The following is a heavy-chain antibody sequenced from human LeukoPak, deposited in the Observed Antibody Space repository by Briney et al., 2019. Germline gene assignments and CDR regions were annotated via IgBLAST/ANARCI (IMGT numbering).Heavy chain of an antibody. V-gene: IGHV3-30*02. J-gene: IGHJ4*02. CDR2: LQYDGSKQ. Sequence: PGGSLRLSCAASGFTFSSYGMHWVRQAPGKGLEWVAFLQYDGSKQSYADSVKGRFTISRDNSKNTLYLQMNSLRAEDTAVYYCDCSSASCYAAGDYWGQGTLVTVSS. D-gene: IGHD2-2*01. CDR3: DCSSASCYAAGDY. CDR1: GFTFSSYG.